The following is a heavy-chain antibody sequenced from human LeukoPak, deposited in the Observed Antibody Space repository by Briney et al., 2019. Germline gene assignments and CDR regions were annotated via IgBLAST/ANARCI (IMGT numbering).Heavy chain of an antibody. CDR2: IYYSGST. Sequence: PSETLSLTCTVSGGSISSSSYYWGWIRQPPGKGLEWIGSIYYSGSTYYNPSLKSRVTISVDTSKNQFSLKLSSVTAADTAVYYCARRGTPSWITMVRGIDYWGQGTLVTVSS. CDR1: GGSISSSSYY. J-gene: IGHJ4*02. D-gene: IGHD3-10*01. V-gene: IGHV4-39*07. CDR3: ARRGTPSWITMVRGIDY.